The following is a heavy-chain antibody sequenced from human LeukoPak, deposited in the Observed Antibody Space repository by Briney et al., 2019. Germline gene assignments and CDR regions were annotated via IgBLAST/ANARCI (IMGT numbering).Heavy chain of an antibody. D-gene: IGHD3/OR15-3a*01. J-gene: IGHJ4*02. CDR1: GFTFASYA. V-gene: IGHV3-23*01. CDR2: VSNSGGST. CDR3: ANQDYY. Sequence: GGSLRLSCAASGFTFASYAMSWVRQAPGKGLEWFSAVSNSGGSTYYADSVKGRFTISRDNSKNTLYLQVNSLRAEDTAVYYCANQDYYWGQGTLVTVSS.